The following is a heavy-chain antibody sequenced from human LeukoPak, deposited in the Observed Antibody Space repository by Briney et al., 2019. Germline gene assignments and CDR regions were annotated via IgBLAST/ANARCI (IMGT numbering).Heavy chain of an antibody. J-gene: IGHJ4*02. CDR3: ARRVYGSESFYYFDY. D-gene: IGHD3-10*01. CDR2: IYPDDSRT. Sequence: GESLKISCKGSGYSFSGYWIAWVRQMPGEGLEWMGAIYPDDSRTKYSPSLQGQVTISADRSISTAYLQWSSLKASDTAIYYCARRVYGSESFYYFDYWGQASLVTVSS. V-gene: IGHV5-51*01. CDR1: GYSFSGYW.